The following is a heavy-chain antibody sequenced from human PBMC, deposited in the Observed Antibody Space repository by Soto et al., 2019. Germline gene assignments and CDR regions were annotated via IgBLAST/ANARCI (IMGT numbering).Heavy chain of an antibody. D-gene: IGHD4-4*01. CDR1: GYTFTSYG. V-gene: IGHV1-18*01. CDR3: ARDNSNLDAFDI. CDR2: ISAYNGNT. Sequence: ASVKVSCKASGYTFTSYGISWVRQAPGQGLEWVGWISAYNGNTNYAQKLQGRVTMTTDTSTSTAYMELRSLRSDDTAVYYCARDNSNLDAFDIWGQGTMVTVSS. J-gene: IGHJ3*02.